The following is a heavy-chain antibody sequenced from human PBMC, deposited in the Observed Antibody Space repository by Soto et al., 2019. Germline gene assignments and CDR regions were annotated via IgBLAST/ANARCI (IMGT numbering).Heavy chain of an antibody. D-gene: IGHD2-2*01. Sequence: TCSVAGGYSSGGGGRCSRNRQPPGEGLEWIGYIYYSGSTNYNPSLKSRVNISVDRSKNQFSLKLSSVTAADTAVYYCARAPWGYCSSTSCHGRCNVFAPWGKGSLVPVIS. V-gene: IGHV4-30-4*07. CDR1: GGYSSGGGGR. CDR2: IYYSGST. J-gene: IGHJ5*02. CDR3: ARAPWGYCSSTSCHGRCNVFAP.